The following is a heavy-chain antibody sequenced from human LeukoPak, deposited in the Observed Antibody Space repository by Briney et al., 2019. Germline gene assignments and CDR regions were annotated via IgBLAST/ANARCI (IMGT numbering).Heavy chain of an antibody. CDR2: INHSGST. Sequence: SETLSLTCAVYGGSFSGYYWSWIRQPPGKGLEWIGEINHSGSTNYNPALKRRVTISVDTSKNQFSLKLSSVTAADTAVYYCARGGGYSSSWYGGYFDYWGQGTLVTVSS. V-gene: IGHV4-34*01. D-gene: IGHD6-13*01. J-gene: IGHJ4*02. CDR3: ARGGGYSSSWYGGYFDY. CDR1: GGSFSGYY.